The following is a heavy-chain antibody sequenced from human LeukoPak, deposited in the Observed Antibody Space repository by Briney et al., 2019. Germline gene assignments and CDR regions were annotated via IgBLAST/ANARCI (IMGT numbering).Heavy chain of an antibody. V-gene: IGHV3-23*01. CDR1: GFTFISYA. Sequence: TGGSLRLSCAASGFTFISYAMSWVRQAPGKGLEWVSVISGSGGSTYYADSVKGRFTISRDNSKNTLYLQMNSLRAEDTAVYYCAKVRYDSSGYQSPYFDYWGQGILVTVSS. J-gene: IGHJ4*02. CDR3: AKVRYDSSGYQSPYFDY. D-gene: IGHD3-22*01. CDR2: ISGSGGST.